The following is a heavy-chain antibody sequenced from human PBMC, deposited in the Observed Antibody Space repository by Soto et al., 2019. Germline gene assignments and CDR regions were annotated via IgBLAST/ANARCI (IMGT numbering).Heavy chain of an antibody. J-gene: IGHJ6*02. Sequence: GESLKISCKGSGYSFTSYWIGWVRQMPGKGLEWMGIIYPGDSDTRYSPSFQGQVTISADKSISTAYLQWSSLKASDTAMYYCARRKYCSSTSCKNGHEDYYYGMEVWGQGTTVTVSS. CDR3: ARRKYCSSTSCKNGHEDYYYGMEV. CDR1: GYSFTSYW. V-gene: IGHV5-51*01. D-gene: IGHD2-2*01. CDR2: IYPGDSDT.